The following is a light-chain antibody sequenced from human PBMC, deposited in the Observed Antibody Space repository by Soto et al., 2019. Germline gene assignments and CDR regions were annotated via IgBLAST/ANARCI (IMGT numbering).Light chain of an antibody. Sequence: DIQMTHSASTLSASFGDRVTITWRASQTISSWLAWYQQKPGKAPTLLIYAASTLESGVSSRFSGRGSGTEFNLTINSLQTEDFATYYCQQYKSYLRTFGQGTKVDI. CDR2: AAS. J-gene: IGKJ1*01. V-gene: IGKV1-5*01. CDR1: QTISSW. CDR3: QQYKSYLRT.